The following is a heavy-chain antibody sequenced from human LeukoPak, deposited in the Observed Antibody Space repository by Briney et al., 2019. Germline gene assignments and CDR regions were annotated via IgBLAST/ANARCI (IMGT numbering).Heavy chain of an antibody. J-gene: IGHJ4*02. D-gene: IGHD6-13*01. CDR2: IHSSGST. CDR3: ASSSSWYRSSGRYFDS. V-gene: IGHV4-59*01. CDR1: GGSISGYY. Sequence: PSETLSLTCSVSGGSISGYYWSWIRQPPGKGLEWIAYIHSSGSTNYNPSLRSRVTISIDTSNNQFALKMSSVTTADTAVYYCASSSSWYRSSGRYFDSWGQGTLVTVSS.